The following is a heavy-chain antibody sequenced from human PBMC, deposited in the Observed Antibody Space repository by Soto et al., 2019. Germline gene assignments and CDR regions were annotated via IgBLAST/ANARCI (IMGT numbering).Heavy chain of an antibody. CDR3: ARLDYGDYSWFDP. V-gene: IGHV1-69*02. D-gene: IGHD4-17*01. CDR2: IVPILGLA. Sequence: QVQLVQSGAEVKKPGSSVKVSCKASGGTFRSYTFSWVRQAPGQGLEWMGRIVPILGLANYTQKFQGRVTITADKSTSTVYMELSSLRSEDTAVYYCARLDYGDYSWFDPWGQGTLVTVSS. CDR1: GGTFRSYT. J-gene: IGHJ5*02.